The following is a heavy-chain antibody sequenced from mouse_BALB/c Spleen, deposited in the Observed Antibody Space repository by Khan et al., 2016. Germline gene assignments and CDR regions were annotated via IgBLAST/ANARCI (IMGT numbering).Heavy chain of an antibody. CDR3: NAGWLGRDYYAMDY. D-gene: IGHD4-1*01. Sequence: VQLKQSGAELVRSGASVKLSCTTSGFNIKDYYIHWVKQRPEQGLEWIGWIDPENGDTEYAPKFQGKATMTADTSSNTAYLQLSSLTSEDTAVYHCNAGWLGRDYYAMDYWGQGTSVTVSS. CDR1: GFNIKDYY. J-gene: IGHJ4*01. CDR2: IDPENGDT. V-gene: IGHV14-4*02.